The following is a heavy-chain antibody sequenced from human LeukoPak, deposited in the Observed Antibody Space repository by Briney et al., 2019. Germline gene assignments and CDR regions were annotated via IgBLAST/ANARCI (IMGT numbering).Heavy chain of an antibody. CDR3: ARDLTFYYESSTYALDL. D-gene: IGHD3-22*01. CDR2: IGSGTSTV. Sequence: GGSLRLSCVASGFTFSSYSMSWVRQAPEKGLEWVSYIGSGTSTVLYADSVKGRFTISRDNAKNSLYLQMNSLRAEDTAVYYCARDLTFYYESSTYALDLWGQGALVTVSS. CDR1: GFTFSSYS. V-gene: IGHV3-48*01. J-gene: IGHJ5*02.